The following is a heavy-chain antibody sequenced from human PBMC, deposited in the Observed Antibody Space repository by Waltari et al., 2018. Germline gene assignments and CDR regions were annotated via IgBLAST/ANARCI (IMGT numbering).Heavy chain of an antibody. V-gene: IGHV3-73*01. CDR3: ARLDIYGGGSDAFGI. Sequence: EVRMVESGGNLVQPGGSLKLSCAASGFSFGSSAIHWVRQASGKGLEWVGRIKDNSNNYATSYAASLEGRFIVSRDDSKNTAYLLMTSLKTEDTAMYYCARLDIYGGGSDAFGIWGQGTMVTVSS. CDR1: GFSFGSSA. J-gene: IGHJ3*02. CDR2: IKDNSNNYAT. D-gene: IGHD1-26*01.